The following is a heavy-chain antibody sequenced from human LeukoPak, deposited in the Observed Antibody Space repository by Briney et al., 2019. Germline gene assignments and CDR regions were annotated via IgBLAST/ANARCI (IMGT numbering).Heavy chain of an antibody. V-gene: IGHV3-21*01. J-gene: IGHJ3*01. CDR2: ISISSDYI. Sequence: GSLRLSCAASGFTFSSYTMNWVRQAPGKGLEWVSSISISSDYIYYPVSIKVRFSSSRDNAKISLYLQMNSLRAEDTAVYYCARARSSGSHWVVNAFDVWGQGTMVTVSS. CDR3: ARARSSGSHWVVNAFDV. D-gene: IGHD1-26*01. CDR1: GFTFSSYT.